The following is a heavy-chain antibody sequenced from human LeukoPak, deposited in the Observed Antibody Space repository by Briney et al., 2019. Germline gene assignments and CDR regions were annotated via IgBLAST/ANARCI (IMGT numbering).Heavy chain of an antibody. D-gene: IGHD6-13*01. V-gene: IGHV3-23*01. CDR1: GFSFDTYA. CDR3: TLGSLYSSSWYGDY. Sequence: SGGSLRLSCAASGFSFDTYAMTWVRQAPGKGLEWVSAISGDGGSTYYAVSVKGRFTISRDNSKNTLYLQMNGLGAEDTAVYYCTLGSLYSSSWYGDYWGQGTLVTVSS. CDR2: ISGDGGST. J-gene: IGHJ4*02.